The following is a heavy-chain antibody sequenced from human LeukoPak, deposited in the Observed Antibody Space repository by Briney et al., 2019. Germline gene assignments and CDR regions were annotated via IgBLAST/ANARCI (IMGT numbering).Heavy chain of an antibody. Sequence: GGSLRLSCAASGFTFSIAWMSWVRQAPGKGLEWVGRIKSKTDGGTTDYAAPVKGRFTISRDDSKNTLYLQMNSLKTEDTAVYYCTTAGEMLAYCGGDCYSPSWGQGTLVTVSS. D-gene: IGHD2-21*02. CDR3: TTAGEMLAYCGGDCYSPS. J-gene: IGHJ5*02. V-gene: IGHV3-15*01. CDR2: IKSKTDGGTT. CDR1: GFTFSIAW.